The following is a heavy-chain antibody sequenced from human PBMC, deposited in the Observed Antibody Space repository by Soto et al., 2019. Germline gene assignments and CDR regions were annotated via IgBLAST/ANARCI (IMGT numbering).Heavy chain of an antibody. V-gene: IGHV1-69*13. J-gene: IGHJ5*02. CDR1: GGTFSSYA. D-gene: IGHD3-22*01. CDR2: IIPIFGTA. Sequence: ASVKVSCKASGGTFSSYAISWVRQAPGQGLEWMGGIIPIFGTANYAQKFQGRVTITADESTSTAYVELSSLRSEDTAVYYCARDRSGYYPNWFDPWGQGTLVTVSS. CDR3: ARDRSGYYPNWFDP.